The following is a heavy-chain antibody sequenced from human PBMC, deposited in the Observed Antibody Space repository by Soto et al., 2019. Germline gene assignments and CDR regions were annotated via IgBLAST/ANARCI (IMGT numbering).Heavy chain of an antibody. D-gene: IGHD3-10*01. Sequence: QLQLQETGSGLVKPSQTLSLTCAVSGGSLSSGGYAWSWIRQPPGKGLEWIGYTFHSGSTDYNPSFKSRVTITADASKNQFSGTLTSVTAADTAVYYCARGRTGGGYFDLWGRGTLVTVSS. V-gene: IGHV4-30-2*01. CDR3: ARGRTGGGYFDL. J-gene: IGHJ2*01. CDR2: TFHSGST. CDR1: GGSLSSGGYA.